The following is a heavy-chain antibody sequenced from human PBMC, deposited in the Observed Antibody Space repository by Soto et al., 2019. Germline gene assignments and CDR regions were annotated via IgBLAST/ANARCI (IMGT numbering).Heavy chain of an antibody. J-gene: IGHJ5*02. CDR1: GFSLSTSGVG. V-gene: IGHV2-5*02. D-gene: IGHD2-15*01. Sequence: QITLKESGPTLVKPTQTLTLTCTFSGFSLSTSGVGVGWIRQPPGKALEWLALIYWDDDKRYSPSLKSRLTINKATSKHQVDLTMTNMDHMDTATYYCAHSGSREFDPWGQGTLLTVSS. CDR2: IYWDDDK. CDR3: AHSGSREFDP.